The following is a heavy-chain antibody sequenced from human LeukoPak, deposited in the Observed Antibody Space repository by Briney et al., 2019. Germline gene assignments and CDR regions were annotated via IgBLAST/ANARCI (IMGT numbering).Heavy chain of an antibody. V-gene: IGHV7-4-1*02. Sequence: ASVKVSCKASGYTLNDYSINWVRQAPGQGLEWMGWINTNSGNPTYAQALTGRFVFSWDTSVSTAYLQISGLKTDDTALYYCARDRGNGFDFWGQGTLVTVSS. CDR2: INTNSGNP. J-gene: IGHJ4*02. CDR1: GYTLNDYS. CDR3: ARDRGNGFDF. D-gene: IGHD2-8*01.